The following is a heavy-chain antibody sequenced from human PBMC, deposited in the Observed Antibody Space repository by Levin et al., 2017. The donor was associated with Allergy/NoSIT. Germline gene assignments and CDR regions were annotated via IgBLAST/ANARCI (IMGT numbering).Heavy chain of an antibody. CDR1: GFTFSSYG. Sequence: LSLTCAASGFTFSSYGMHWVRQAPGKGLEWVAVISYDGSNKYYADSVKGRFTISRDNSKNTLYLQMNSLRAEDTAVYYCAKVDCSGGSCPVDYWGQGTLVTVSS. CDR2: ISYDGSNK. V-gene: IGHV3-30*18. CDR3: AKVDCSGGSCPVDY. J-gene: IGHJ4*02. D-gene: IGHD2-15*01.